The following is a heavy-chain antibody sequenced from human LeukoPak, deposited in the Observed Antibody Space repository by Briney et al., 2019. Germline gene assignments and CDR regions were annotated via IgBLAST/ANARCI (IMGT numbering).Heavy chain of an antibody. CDR2: MSYDGSKK. J-gene: IGHJ4*02. V-gene: IGHV3-30*18. D-gene: IGHD3-22*01. Sequence: GGSLRLSCAASGFTFSSYGMHWVRQAPGKGLEWVAVMSYDGSKKYYAASVKGRFTISRDNYKKTVHLQMNSLRDEDTAVYYCAKGRNKYDSSGYYGFDYWGQGTLVTVS. CDR1: GFTFSSYG. CDR3: AKGRNKYDSSGYYGFDY.